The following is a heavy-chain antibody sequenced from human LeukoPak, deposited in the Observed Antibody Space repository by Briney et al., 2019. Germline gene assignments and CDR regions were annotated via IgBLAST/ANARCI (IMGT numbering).Heavy chain of an antibody. Sequence: KASETLSLTCTVSGGSISSYYWSWIRQPPGKGLEWIGYIYYSGSTNYNPSLKSRVTISVDTSKNQFSLKLSSVTAADTAVYYCARFNYYGSGSYFWFDPWGQGTLVTVSS. D-gene: IGHD3-10*01. V-gene: IGHV4-59*01. CDR1: GGSISSYY. CDR3: ARFNYYGSGSYFWFDP. J-gene: IGHJ5*02. CDR2: IYYSGST.